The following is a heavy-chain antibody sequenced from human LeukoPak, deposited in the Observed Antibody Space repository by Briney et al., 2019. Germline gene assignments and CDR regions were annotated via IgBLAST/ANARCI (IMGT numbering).Heavy chain of an antibody. CDR1: GFTFSRYW. V-gene: IGHV3-7*03. J-gene: IGHJ4*02. D-gene: IGHD3-22*01. Sequence: GGSLRLSCAASGFTFSRYWMTWVRQAPGKGLEWVANIKQDGSKKKYVDSVKGRFTISRDNAKNSLYLQMNSLRAEDTAVYYCATPLDYYDTSGYHQGGDWGQGTLVTVSS. CDR3: ATPLDYYDTSGYHQGGD. CDR2: IKQDGSKK.